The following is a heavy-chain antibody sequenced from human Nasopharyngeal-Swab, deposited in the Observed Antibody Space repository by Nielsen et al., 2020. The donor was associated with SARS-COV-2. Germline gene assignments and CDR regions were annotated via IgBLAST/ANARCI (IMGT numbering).Heavy chain of an antibody. D-gene: IGHD3-3*01. J-gene: IGHJ6*02. CDR2: INHSGST. Sequence: SETLSLTCAVYGGSFSGYYWSWIRQPPGKGLEWLGEINHSGSTNYNPSLKSRVTISVDTSKNQFSLKLSSVTAADTAVYYCARRDYDFWSGFNGYYYGMDAWGQGTTVTVPS. CDR1: GGSFSGYY. CDR3: ARRDYDFWSGFNGYYYGMDA. V-gene: IGHV4-34*01.